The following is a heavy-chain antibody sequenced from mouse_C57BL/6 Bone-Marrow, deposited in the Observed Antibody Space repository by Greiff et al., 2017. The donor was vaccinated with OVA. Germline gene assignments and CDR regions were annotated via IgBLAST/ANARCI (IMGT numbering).Heavy chain of an antibody. CDR3: ARKNYSNYDFDY. CDR1: CYTFTSYW. V-gene: IGHV1-69*01. CDR2: IDPSDSYT. D-gene: IGHD2-5*01. J-gene: IGHJ2*01. Sequence: VQLQQPGAELVMPGASVKLSCKASCYTFTSYWMPWVKQRPGQGLEWIGEIDPSDSYTNYNQKFKGKSTLTVDKSSSTAYMQLSSLTSEDSAVYYCARKNYSNYDFDYWGQGTTLTVSS.